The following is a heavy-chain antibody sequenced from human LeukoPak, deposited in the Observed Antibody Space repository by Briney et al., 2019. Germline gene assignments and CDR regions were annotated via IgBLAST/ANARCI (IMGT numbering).Heavy chain of an antibody. D-gene: IGHD3-9*01. CDR2: ISSSSSYI. CDR1: GFTFSSYS. Sequence: PGGSLRLSCAASGFTFSSYSMNWVRQAPGKGLVWVSSISSSSSYIYYADSVKGRFTISRDNAKNSLYLQMNSLRAEDTAVYYCARGGHFDSSFDYWGQGTLVTVSS. CDR3: ARGGHFDSSFDY. J-gene: IGHJ4*02. V-gene: IGHV3-21*01.